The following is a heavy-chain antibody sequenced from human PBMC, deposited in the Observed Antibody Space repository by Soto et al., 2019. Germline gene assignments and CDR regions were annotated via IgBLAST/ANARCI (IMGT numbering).Heavy chain of an antibody. V-gene: IGHV3-30*03. J-gene: IGHJ6*02. CDR2: ISYDGNNK. D-gene: IGHD6-19*01. CDR1: GFPFSSHA. CDR3: ATDLSGGWYLCMDV. Sequence: QVQLVESGGGVVQPGRSLRLSCAASGFPFSSHAMHWVRQAPGKGLEWVAVISYDGNNKYYGESVKGRFTISRDNSKNTLYLQIDRLRREDTALYYCATDLSGGWYLCMDVWGQGTAVTVSS.